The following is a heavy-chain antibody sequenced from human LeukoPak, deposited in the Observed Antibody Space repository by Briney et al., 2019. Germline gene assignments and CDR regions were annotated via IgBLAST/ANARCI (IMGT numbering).Heavy chain of an antibody. Sequence: PGGSLRLSCAAPGFTFSSYAMSWVRQAPGKGLEWVSGISGGGGTTYYADSVKGRFTISRDNSNNTLYLQMNGLRAEDTAVYYCARAPNPVWLRSDSWGQGTLVTVSS. CDR2: ISGGGGTT. CDR3: ARAPNPVWLRSDS. V-gene: IGHV3-23*01. D-gene: IGHD5-12*01. CDR1: GFTFSSYA. J-gene: IGHJ4*02.